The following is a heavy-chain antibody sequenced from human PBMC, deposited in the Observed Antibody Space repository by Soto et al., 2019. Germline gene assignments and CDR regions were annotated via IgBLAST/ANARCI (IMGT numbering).Heavy chain of an antibody. CDR2: ISSRSDI. V-gene: IGHV3-21*01. CDR1: GFTFSTYS. J-gene: IGHJ6*02. D-gene: IGHD2-2*02. CDR3: AREYTAWPLAYGLDV. Sequence: GGSLRPSCVGSGFTFSTYSINWVRQAPGKGLEWVSSISSRSDIYYADSVKGRFTISRDNAKNSVSLQMNSLRAEDTAVYYCAREYTAWPLAYGLDVWGQGTTVTVSS.